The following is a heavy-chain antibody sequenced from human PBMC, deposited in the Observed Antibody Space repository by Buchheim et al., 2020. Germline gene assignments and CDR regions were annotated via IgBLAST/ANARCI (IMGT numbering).Heavy chain of an antibody. CDR3: ARNIVGSSTFDY. Sequence: QLQLQESGSRLVKPSQTLSLTCVVSGGSISSDGYSWNWILQPPGKALEWIGYVYHSGNTNYNPSLKSRVTISLDRSTNQFSLRLTSVTAADTAVYYCARNIVGSSTFDYWGQGT. J-gene: IGHJ4*02. V-gene: IGHV4-30-2*01. D-gene: IGHD1-26*01. CDR2: VYHSGNT. CDR1: GGSISSDGYS.